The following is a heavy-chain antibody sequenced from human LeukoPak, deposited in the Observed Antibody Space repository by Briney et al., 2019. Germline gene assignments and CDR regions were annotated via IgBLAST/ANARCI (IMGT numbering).Heavy chain of an antibody. CDR1: GFTFSSYE. CDR2: ISSSGSTI. D-gene: IGHD2-15*01. CDR3: ARDLGYCSGGSCYPHDY. J-gene: IGHJ4*02. Sequence: GGSLRLSCAASGFTFSSYEMNWVRQAPGKGLEWVSYISSSGSTIYYADSVKGRFTISRDNAKNSLYLQMNSLRAEDTAVYYCARDLGYCSGGSCYPHDYWGQGTLVTVSS. V-gene: IGHV3-48*03.